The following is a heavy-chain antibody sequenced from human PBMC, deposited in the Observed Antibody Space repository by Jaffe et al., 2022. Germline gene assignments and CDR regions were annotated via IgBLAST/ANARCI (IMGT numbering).Heavy chain of an antibody. CDR1: VYSISSGYY. D-gene: IGHD5-18*01. CDR2: FYHGGST. Sequence: QVQLQESGPGLVKPSETLSLTCAVSVYSISSGYYWGWIRQPPGKGLEWIGSFYHGGSTYYNPSLKSRVTISVDTSKNQFSLKLSSVTAADTAVYYCARHGVGIQLWFKPIDYWGQGTLVTVSS. CDR3: ARHGVGIQLWFKPIDY. J-gene: IGHJ4*02. V-gene: IGHV4-38-2*01.